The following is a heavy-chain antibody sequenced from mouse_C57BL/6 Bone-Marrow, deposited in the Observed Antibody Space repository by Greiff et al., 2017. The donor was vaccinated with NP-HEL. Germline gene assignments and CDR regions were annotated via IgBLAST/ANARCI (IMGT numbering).Heavy chain of an antibody. J-gene: IGHJ4*01. CDR3: ARVLGRYAMDY. CDR2: INPSTGGT. V-gene: IGHV1-42*01. Sequence: EVQLQQSGPELVKPGASVKISCKASGYSFTGYYMNWVKQSPEKSLEWIGVINPSTGGTTYNQKFKAKATLTVDKSSSTAYMQLKSLTSEDSAVYYCARVLGRYAMDYWGQGTSVTVSS. D-gene: IGHD4-1*01. CDR1: GYSFTGYY.